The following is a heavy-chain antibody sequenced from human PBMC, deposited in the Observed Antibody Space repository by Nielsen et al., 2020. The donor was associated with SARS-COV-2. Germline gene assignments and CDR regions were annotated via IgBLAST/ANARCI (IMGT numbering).Heavy chain of an antibody. Sequence: SETLSLTCTVSGGSINTYFWSWIQQPAGRGLEWIGHIYASGSTIYNPSLKSRVSISIDTSKNQFSLKVTSVTAADTAVYYCARDIAAGVVDYWGQGTLVTVSS. J-gene: IGHJ4*02. V-gene: IGHV4-4*07. CDR2: IYASGST. CDR1: GGSINTYF. CDR3: ARDIAAGVVDY. D-gene: IGHD6-13*01.